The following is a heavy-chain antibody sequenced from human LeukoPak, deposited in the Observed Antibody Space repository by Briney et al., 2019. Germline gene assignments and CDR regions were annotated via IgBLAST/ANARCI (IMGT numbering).Heavy chain of an antibody. CDR2: IYSGGST. D-gene: IGHD4-23*01. Sequence: PGGSLRLSCAASGFTVSSNYMSWVRQAPGKGLEWVSVIYSGGSTYYSDSVKGRFTISKDNSKNTLYLQMGSLKAEDMAVYYCGRDRAGNGGYWGQGTLVTVSS. J-gene: IGHJ4*02. V-gene: IGHV3-66*01. CDR1: GFTVSSNY. CDR3: GRDRAGNGGY.